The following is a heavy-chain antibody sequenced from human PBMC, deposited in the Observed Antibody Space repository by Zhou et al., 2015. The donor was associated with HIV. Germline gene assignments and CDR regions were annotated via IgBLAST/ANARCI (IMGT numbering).Heavy chain of an antibody. D-gene: IGHD1-1*01. CDR3: ARRSGDYYHGMDV. CDR1: GYTFSSSY. Sequence: QVKLVQSGAEVKKPGASVRVSCKASGYTFSSSYIHWVRQAPGQGLEWLGVINPSGGSTAYAQKFQGRVAVTRDTSTSTVYMELSSLRSEDTAVYYCARRSGDYYHGMDVWGQGTTVTVSS. J-gene: IGHJ6*02. V-gene: IGHV1-46*01. CDR2: INPSGGST.